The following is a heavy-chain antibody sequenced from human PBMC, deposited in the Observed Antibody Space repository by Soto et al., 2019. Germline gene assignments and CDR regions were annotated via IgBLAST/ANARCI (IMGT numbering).Heavy chain of an antibody. Sequence: GESLKISCQVFGYRFTSYWIGWVRQVPGKGLEWMGIIYPGDSDTRYSPSFQGHVTISADKSISTAYLQWSSLKASDTAMYYCARRNYDILTGIYYYGMDVWGQGTTVTVSS. CDR2: IYPGDSDT. J-gene: IGHJ6*02. CDR1: GYRFTSYW. V-gene: IGHV5-51*01. CDR3: ARRNYDILTGIYYYGMDV. D-gene: IGHD3-9*01.